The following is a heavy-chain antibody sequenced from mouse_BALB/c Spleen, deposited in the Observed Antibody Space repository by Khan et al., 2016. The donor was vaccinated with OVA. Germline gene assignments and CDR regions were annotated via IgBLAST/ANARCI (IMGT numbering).Heavy chain of an antibody. Sequence: EVQLQQSGAVLARPGASVKMSCTASGYSFTSYWMHWVKQRPGQGLEWIGAIYPGNSDTRYHQKFKGQATLTAVTSATTAYMELSSLTNEDSAGYYCARSYDSYYFDYWGQGTTLTVSS. CDR3: ARSYDSYYFDY. J-gene: IGHJ2*01. CDR1: GYSFTSYW. CDR2: IYPGNSDT. D-gene: IGHD2-4*01. V-gene: IGHV1-5*01.